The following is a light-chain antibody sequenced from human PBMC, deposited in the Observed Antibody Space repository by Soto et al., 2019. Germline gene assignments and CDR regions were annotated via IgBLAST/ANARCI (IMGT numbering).Light chain of an antibody. CDR1: QGISNY. J-gene: IGKJ5*01. CDR2: AAS. Sequence: IKLTQSPSSLSAYVGGSLTMTCRSSQGISNYLAWYQQKPGKAPKLLIYAASTLQSGVPSRFSGSGSGTDYTLTIYSLHPEDFATYYCQHLNSYPITFGQGTRLEIK. V-gene: IGKV1-9*01. CDR3: QHLNSYPIT.